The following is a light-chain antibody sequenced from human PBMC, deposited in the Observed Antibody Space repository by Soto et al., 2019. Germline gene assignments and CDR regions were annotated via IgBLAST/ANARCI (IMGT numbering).Light chain of an antibody. CDR1: QSVSSNY. Sequence: EVGLTQSPGTLSLSPGESATLSCRASQSVSSNYLAWYHQKPGQAPRLLIYGASSRATGIPDRFSGSGSGTDFTLTISRLEPEDFAVYYCQQYGSSITFGQGTRLEIK. J-gene: IGKJ5*01. V-gene: IGKV3-20*01. CDR3: QQYGSSIT. CDR2: GAS.